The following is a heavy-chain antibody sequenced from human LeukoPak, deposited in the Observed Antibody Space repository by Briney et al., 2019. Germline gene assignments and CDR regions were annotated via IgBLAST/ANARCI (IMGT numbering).Heavy chain of an antibody. J-gene: IGHJ4*02. CDR2: ISGSGGNT. CDR1: GFTFSSYA. Sequence: GGSLRLSCAASGFTFSSYAVSCVRQSPGKGLEWVSAISGSGGNTYSADSVKGRCTISRDNSLQTLFLHMHSLRAEDTAVYYCARGMSATSGYLELEYWGQGALVTVST. CDR3: ARGMSATSGYLELEY. V-gene: IGHV3-23*01. D-gene: IGHD3-22*01.